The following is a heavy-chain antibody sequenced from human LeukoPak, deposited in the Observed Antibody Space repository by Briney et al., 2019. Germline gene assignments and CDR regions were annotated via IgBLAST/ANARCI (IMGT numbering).Heavy chain of an antibody. CDR2: ISAYNGNT. Sequence: ASVKVSCKASGYTFTSYGISWVRQAPGQGLEWMGWISAYNGNTNYAQKLQGRVTMTTDTSTSTAYMELRSLRSDDTAVYYCASRRVVGGNYYYYMDVWGKGTTVTVSS. V-gene: IGHV1-18*01. CDR3: ASRRVVGGNYYYYMDV. D-gene: IGHD1-26*01. CDR1: GYTFTSYG. J-gene: IGHJ6*03.